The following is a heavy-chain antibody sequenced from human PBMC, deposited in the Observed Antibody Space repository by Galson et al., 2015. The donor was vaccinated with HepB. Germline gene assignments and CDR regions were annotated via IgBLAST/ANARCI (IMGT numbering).Heavy chain of an antibody. CDR3: ARGSRFYSASGQGSRAGRGVNWFDH. CDR1: GGPFTNYY. CDR2: INHSGST. V-gene: IGHV4-34*01. D-gene: IGHD1-26*01. J-gene: IGHJ5*02. Sequence: SETLSLTCAVYGGPFTNYYWNWIRQSPGKGLEWIGEINHSGSTSYNPSLKSRVTISLDTSKNQVSLNLRSVTAADTAVYFCARGSRFYSASGQGSRAGRGVNWFDHWGQGTLVTVSS.